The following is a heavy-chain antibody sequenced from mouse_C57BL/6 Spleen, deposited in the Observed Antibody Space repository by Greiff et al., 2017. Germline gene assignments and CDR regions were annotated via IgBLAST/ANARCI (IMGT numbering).Heavy chain of an antibody. CDR2: IHPKCGST. V-gene: IGHV1-64*01. Sequence: VQLQQPGAELVKPGASVKLSCKASGYTFTSYWMHWVKQRPGQGLEWIGMIHPKCGSTNYNEKFKGKATLTVDKSSSTAYMQLSSLTSEDSAVYYCASGVAGGHWYIDVWGTGTTVTVSS. J-gene: IGHJ1*03. CDR1: GYTFTSYW. D-gene: IGHD3-3*01. CDR3: ASGVAGGHWYIDV.